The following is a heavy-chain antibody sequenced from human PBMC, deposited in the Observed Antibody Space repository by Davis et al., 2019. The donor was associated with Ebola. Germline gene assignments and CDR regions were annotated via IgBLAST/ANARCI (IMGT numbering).Heavy chain of an antibody. CDR1: GFTFSGSA. J-gene: IGHJ6*02. D-gene: IGHD3-3*01. CDR3: TSRLKVLRFLEWDRYGMDV. CDR2: IRSKAKSYAT. Sequence: GGSLRLSCAASGFTFSGSAMHWVRQASGKGLEWVGRIRSKAKSYATAYAASVKGRFTISRDDSKNTAYLQMNSLKTEDTAVYYCTSRLKVLRFLEWDRYGMDVWGQGTTVTVSS. V-gene: IGHV3-73*01.